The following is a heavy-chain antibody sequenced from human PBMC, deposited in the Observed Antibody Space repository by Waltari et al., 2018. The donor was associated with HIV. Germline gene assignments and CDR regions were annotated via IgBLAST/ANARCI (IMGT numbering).Heavy chain of an antibody. D-gene: IGHD2-2*01. J-gene: IGHJ4*02. Sequence: EVQLVESGGGLVQPGGSLRLSCAASGFIFRTYSMNWVRQAPGKGLELVSNISSSSTTIYYADSVKGRFTISRDNAKNSLYLQMNSLRAEDTAVYYCARDYCSSTSCTVDYWGQGTLVTVSS. CDR1: GFIFRTYS. V-gene: IGHV3-48*01. CDR2: ISSSSTTI. CDR3: ARDYCSSTSCTVDY.